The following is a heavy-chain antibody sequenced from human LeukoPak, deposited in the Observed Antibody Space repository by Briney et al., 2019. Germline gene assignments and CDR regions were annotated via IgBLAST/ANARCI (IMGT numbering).Heavy chain of an antibody. V-gene: IGHV1-69*01. CDR3: ARAKSYGEPDC. CDR2: IIPIFGTA. CDR1: GGTFSSYA. J-gene: IGHJ4*02. Sequence: ATVKISCKASGGTFSSYAISWVRQAPGQGLEWMGGIIPIFGTANYAQKFQGRVTITADESTSTAYMELSSLRSEDTAVYYCARAKSYGEPDCWGQGTLVTVSS. D-gene: IGHD4-17*01.